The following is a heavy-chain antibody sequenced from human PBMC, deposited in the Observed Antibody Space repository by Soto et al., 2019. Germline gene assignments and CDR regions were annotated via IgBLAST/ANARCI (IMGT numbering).Heavy chain of an antibody. CDR2: ISSGGTTK. CDR3: ASEYYDILTGLYLNWFDR. V-gene: IGHV3-48*03. D-gene: IGHD3-9*01. CDR1: GFSFSDFE. J-gene: IGHJ5*02. Sequence: PGGSLRLSCATSGFSFSDFEMHWVRQAPGKGLEWVSYISSGGTTKYYADSVKGRFTISRDNAKNSLFLQMNSLRAEDTAVYYCASEYYDILTGLYLNWFDRWGQGTLVTVSS.